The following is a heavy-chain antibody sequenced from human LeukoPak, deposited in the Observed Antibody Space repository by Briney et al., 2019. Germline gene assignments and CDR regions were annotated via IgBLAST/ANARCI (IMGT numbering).Heavy chain of an antibody. CDR2: VYRSGST. D-gene: IGHD1-26*01. CDR1: GGSIGSGNW. V-gene: IGHV4-4*02. Sequence: SETLSLTCVVSGGSIGSGNWWSWVRPSPGKGLEWIGEVYRSGSTSYNPSLKSRVTISVDTSNNRFSLKLTSMTAADTANYYVGRNAAYCTDYWGQGTLVTVSS. J-gene: IGHJ4*02. CDR3: GRNAAYCTDY.